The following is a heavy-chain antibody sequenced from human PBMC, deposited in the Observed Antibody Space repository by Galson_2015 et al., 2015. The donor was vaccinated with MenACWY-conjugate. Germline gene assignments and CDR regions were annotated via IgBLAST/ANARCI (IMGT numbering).Heavy chain of an antibody. CDR3: ARESGRVFQY. CDR1: GDSVSSNSAA. V-gene: IGHV6-1*01. Sequence: CAIYGDSVSSNSAAWNWIRQSPSRGLEWLGRTYYRSKWYSDYAVSVKSRIAINVDTSKSQFSLHLNSVTPEDTAVYYCARESGRVFQYWGQGTLVAVSS. J-gene: IGHJ4*02. CDR2: TYYRSKWYS.